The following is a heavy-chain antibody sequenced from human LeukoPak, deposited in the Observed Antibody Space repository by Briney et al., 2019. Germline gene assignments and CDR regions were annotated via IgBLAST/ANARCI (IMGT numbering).Heavy chain of an antibody. J-gene: IGHJ1*01. Sequence: SETLSLTCTVSGGSISSYYWSWIRQPPGKGLEWIGYIYYSGSTNYNPSLKSRVTISVDTSKSQFSLKLSSVTAADTAVYYCASHYPSMIASAEYFQHWGQGTLVTVSS. CDR2: IYYSGST. CDR3: ASHYPSMIASAEYFQH. D-gene: IGHD3-22*01. V-gene: IGHV4-59*01. CDR1: GGSISSYY.